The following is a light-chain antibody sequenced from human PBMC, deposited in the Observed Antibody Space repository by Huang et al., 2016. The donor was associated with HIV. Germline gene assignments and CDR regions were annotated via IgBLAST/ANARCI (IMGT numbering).Light chain of an antibody. V-gene: IGKV1-5*03. J-gene: IGKJ1*01. CDR2: KMS. CDR1: QNLSSW. CDR3: QYGET. Sequence: DIQMTQSPSTLSAFVGDRLTTTCRASQNLSSWLAWYQQKPGKAPRLLIYKMSSLESGVPSRFSGSGSGTEFTLTISSLQPDDIGTYYCQYGETFGQGSKVEVK.